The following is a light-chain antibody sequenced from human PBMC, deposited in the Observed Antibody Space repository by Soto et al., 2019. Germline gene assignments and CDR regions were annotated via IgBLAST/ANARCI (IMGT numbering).Light chain of an antibody. CDR3: GDAAPESTYV. Sequence: QSVLAQPASVSGSPGQSITISCTGTSSDVGAYDSVSWYQQHPHKAPQLIIYKGTQRPSGVSNRFSGSTSGNAASLTISGLQSDDVAGCCCGDAAPESTYVCGIGNKV. CDR2: KGT. J-gene: IGLJ1*01. V-gene: IGLV2-23*01. CDR1: SSDVGAYDS.